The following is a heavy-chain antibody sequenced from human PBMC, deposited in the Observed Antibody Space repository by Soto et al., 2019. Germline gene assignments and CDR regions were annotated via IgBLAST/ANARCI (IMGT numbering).Heavy chain of an antibody. CDR2: IWYDGSNK. V-gene: IGHV3-33*01. CDR1: GFTFSSYG. CDR3: ARERAYSGSSEVVY. D-gene: IGHD1-26*01. J-gene: IGHJ4*02. Sequence: QVQLVESGGGVVQPGRSLRLSCAASGFTFSSYGMHWVRQAPGKGLEWVAVIWYDGSNKYYADSVKGRFTISRDNSKNTLYLQMNSLRAEDTAVYYCARERAYSGSSEVVYWGQGTLVTVSS.